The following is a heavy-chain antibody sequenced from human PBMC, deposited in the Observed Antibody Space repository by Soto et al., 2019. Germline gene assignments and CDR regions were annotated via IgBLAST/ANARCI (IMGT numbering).Heavy chain of an antibody. CDR1: GGSISSGGYY. CDR2: IYYSGST. D-gene: IGHD3-3*01. V-gene: IGHV4-31*03. J-gene: IGHJ6*02. Sequence: PSETLSLTCTVSGGSISSGGYYWSWIRQHPGKGLEWIGYIYYSGSTYYNPSLKSRVTISVDTSKNQFSLKLSSVTAADTAVYYCARDSEIFEVRYGMDVWGQGTTVTVSS. CDR3: ARDSEIFEVRYGMDV.